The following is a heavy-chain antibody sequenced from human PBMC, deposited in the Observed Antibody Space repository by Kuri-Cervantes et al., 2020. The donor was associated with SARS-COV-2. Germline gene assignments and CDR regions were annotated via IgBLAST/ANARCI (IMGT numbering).Heavy chain of an antibody. J-gene: IGHJ6*02. V-gene: IGHV4-30-2*01. CDR3: ARGSMYNWNYRRANYYYGMDV. CDR1: GGSISSGGYS. CDR2: IYHSGST. D-gene: IGHD1-7*01. Sequence: SETLSLTCAVSGGSISSGGYSWSWIRQPPGKGLEWIGYIYHSGSTNYNPSLKSRVTISVDTSKNQFSLKLSSVTAADTAVYYCARGSMYNWNYRRANYYYGMDVWGQGTTVTVSS.